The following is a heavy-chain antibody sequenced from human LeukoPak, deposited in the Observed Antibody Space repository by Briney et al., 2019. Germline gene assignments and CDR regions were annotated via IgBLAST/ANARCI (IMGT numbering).Heavy chain of an antibody. CDR3: ARRGRYCSGGSCFIGLFDP. J-gene: IGHJ5*02. D-gene: IGHD2-15*01. Sequence: PSETLSLTCTVSGGSISSSSYYWGWIRQPPGKGLEWIGSIYYSGITYYNPSLKSPVTIFVDTSKNQFSLKLSSVTAADTAVYYCARRGRYCSGGSCFIGLFDPWGQGTLVTVSS. V-gene: IGHV4-39*01. CDR2: IYYSGIT. CDR1: GGSISSSSYY.